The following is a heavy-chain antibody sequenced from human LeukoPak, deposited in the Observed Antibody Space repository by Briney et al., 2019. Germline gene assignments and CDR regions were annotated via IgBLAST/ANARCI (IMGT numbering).Heavy chain of an antibody. V-gene: IGHV3-53*01. CDR3: ARGDSSGYSKVFDY. D-gene: IGHD3-22*01. CDR2: IYSGGST. CDR1: GFTVSSNY. J-gene: IGHJ4*02. Sequence: GGSLRLSCVASGFTVSSNYMSWVRPAPGKGLEWVSVIYSGGSTFYADSVKGRFTISRDNSKNTLYLQMNSLRAEDTAVYYCARGDSSGYSKVFDYWGQGTLVTVSS.